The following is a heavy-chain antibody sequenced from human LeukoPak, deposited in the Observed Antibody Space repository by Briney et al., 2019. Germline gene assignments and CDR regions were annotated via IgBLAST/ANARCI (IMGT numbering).Heavy chain of an antibody. Sequence: ASVKVSCKASGGTFSSYAISWVRQAPGQGLEWMGGIIPIFGTANYAQKFQSRVTITTDESTSTAYMELSSLRSEDTAVYYCASSIVVVPAAIGQSYNWFDPWGQGTLVTVSS. CDR3: ASSIVVVPAAIGQSYNWFDP. D-gene: IGHD2-2*01. CDR1: GGTFSSYA. J-gene: IGHJ5*02. CDR2: IIPIFGTA. V-gene: IGHV1-69*05.